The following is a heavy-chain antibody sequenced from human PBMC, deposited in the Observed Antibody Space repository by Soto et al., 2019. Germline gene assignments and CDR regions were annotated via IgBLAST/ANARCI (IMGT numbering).Heavy chain of an antibody. V-gene: IGHV1-58*01. CDR1: GFTFPNSA. D-gene: IGHD1-1*01. CDR3: AADDMTTFI. CDR2: IVVGSGST. Sequence: ASVKVSCKASGFTFPNSAVQWVRQARGQRLEWIGWIVVGSGSTNSAQKFQDRVTFTRDMSTSTVYMELTSLKSEDTAIYYCAADDMTTFIWGQGTLVTVSS. J-gene: IGHJ4*02.